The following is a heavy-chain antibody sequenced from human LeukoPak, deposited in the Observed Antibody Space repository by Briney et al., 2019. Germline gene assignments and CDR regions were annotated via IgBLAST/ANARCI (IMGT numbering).Heavy chain of an antibody. D-gene: IGHD1-26*01. Sequence: GGSLRLSCAASGFTFSDYYMTWIRQAPGKGLEWVSYISSSGSTIYYAGSVKGRFTISRDNAKNSLYLQMNSLRAEDTAVYYCARGFPYPGTYYGYFDYWGQGTLVTVSS. J-gene: IGHJ4*02. CDR1: GFTFSDYY. CDR3: ARGFPYPGTYYGYFDY. CDR2: ISSSGSTI. V-gene: IGHV3-11*04.